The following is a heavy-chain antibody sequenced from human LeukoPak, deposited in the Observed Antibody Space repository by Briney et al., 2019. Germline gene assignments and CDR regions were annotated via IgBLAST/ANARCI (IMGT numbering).Heavy chain of an antibody. Sequence: SGPTLVNPPQTLTLTCTFSGLSLSTSGVGVGWIRQPPGKALEWLALIYWDDDKRYSPSLKSWLTITKDTSKNQVVLTMTNMDPVDTATYYCAHGTTVVTCDYWGQGTLVTVSS. D-gene: IGHD4-23*01. CDR1: GLSLSTSGVG. CDR2: IYWDDDK. CDR3: AHGTTVVTCDY. J-gene: IGHJ4*02. V-gene: IGHV2-5*02.